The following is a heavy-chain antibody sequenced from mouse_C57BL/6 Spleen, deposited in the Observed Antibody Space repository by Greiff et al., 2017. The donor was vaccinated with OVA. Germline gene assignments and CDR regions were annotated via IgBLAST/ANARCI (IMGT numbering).Heavy chain of an antibody. J-gene: IGHJ1*03. CDR3: ARPTTDWYFDV. CDR2: ISYDGSN. Sequence: EVKLLESGPGLVKPSQSLSLTCSVTGYSITSGYYWNWIRQFPGNKLEWMGYISYDGSNNYNPPLKNRISITRDTSKNQFFLKLDSVTTEDTATYYCARPTTDWYFDVWGTGTTVTVSS. V-gene: IGHV3-6*01. CDR1: GYSITSGYY. D-gene: IGHD1-1*01.